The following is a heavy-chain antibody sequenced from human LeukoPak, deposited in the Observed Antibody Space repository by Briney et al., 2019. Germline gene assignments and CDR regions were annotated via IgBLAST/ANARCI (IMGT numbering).Heavy chain of an antibody. V-gene: IGHV3-30*03. J-gene: IGHJ3*01. CDR3: VRDRDYAFDF. CDR1: GFTFSSYV. CDR2: ISYVGSNK. Sequence: GRSLTLSCAASGFTFSSYVMLWVRQAPGKALEWVAVISYVGSNKYCADSEKGRFTISRDNAENSLYLQMNSLRDEDTDVYFCVRDRDYAFDFWGQGTMVTVSS.